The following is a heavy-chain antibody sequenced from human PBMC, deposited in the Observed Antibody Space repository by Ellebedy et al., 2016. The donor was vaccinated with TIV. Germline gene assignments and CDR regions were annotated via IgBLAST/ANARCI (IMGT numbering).Heavy chain of an antibody. CDR1: GYTFTSYA. V-gene: IGHV1-3*01. Sequence: AASVKVSCKASGYTFTSYAMHWVRQAPGQRLEWMGWINAGHGNTKYSQKFQGRVTITRDTSANTAYMELSSLRSEDTAVYYCARGRGDGYNLNLYYWGQGALVSVSS. CDR2: INAGHGNT. D-gene: IGHD5-24*01. CDR3: ARGRGDGYNLNLYY. J-gene: IGHJ4*02.